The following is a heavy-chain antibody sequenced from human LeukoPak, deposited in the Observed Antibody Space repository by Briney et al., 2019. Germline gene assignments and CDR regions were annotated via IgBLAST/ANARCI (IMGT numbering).Heavy chain of an antibody. D-gene: IGHD2-2*01. V-gene: IGHV1-3*01. J-gene: IGHJ4*02. CDR1: GYTFTSYA. CDR3: ARPLGYCSSTSCHHQAIFVY. CDR2: INAGNGNT. Sequence: ASVKVSCKASGYTFTSYAMHWVRQAPGQRLEWMGWINAGNGNTKYSQKFQGRVTITRDTSASTAYMELSSLRSEDTAVYYCARPLGYCSSTSCHHQAIFVYWGQGTLVTVSS.